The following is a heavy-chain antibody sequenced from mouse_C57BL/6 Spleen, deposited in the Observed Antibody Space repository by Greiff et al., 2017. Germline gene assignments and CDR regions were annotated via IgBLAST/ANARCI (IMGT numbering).Heavy chain of an antibody. Sequence: QVQLKQPGTELVKPGASVKLSCKASGYTFTSYWMHWVKQRPGQGLEWIGNINPSNGGTNYNEKFKSKATLTVDKSSSTAYMQLSSLTSEDSAVYYCASPLYGSGDAMDYWGQGTSVTVSS. CDR1: GYTFTSYW. D-gene: IGHD1-1*01. J-gene: IGHJ4*01. CDR3: ASPLYGSGDAMDY. CDR2: INPSNGGT. V-gene: IGHV1-53*01.